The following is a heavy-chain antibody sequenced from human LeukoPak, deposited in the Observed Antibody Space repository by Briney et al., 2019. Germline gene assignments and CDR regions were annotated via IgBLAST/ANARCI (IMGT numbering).Heavy chain of an antibody. Sequence: ASVKVSCKASGYTFTGYYMHWVRQAPGQGLEWMGWINPNSGGTNYAQKFQGRVTMTRDTSISTAYMELSRLRSDDTAVYYCARNHRMVRGVIKGVAFDIWGQGTMVTVSS. D-gene: IGHD3-10*01. V-gene: IGHV1-2*02. CDR1: GYTFTGYY. CDR2: INPNSGGT. J-gene: IGHJ3*02. CDR3: ARNHRMVRGVIKGVAFDI.